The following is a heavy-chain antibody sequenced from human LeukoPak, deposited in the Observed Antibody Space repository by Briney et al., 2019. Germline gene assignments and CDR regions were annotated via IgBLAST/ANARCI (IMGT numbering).Heavy chain of an antibody. J-gene: IGHJ3*02. CDR1: GFTFSSYG. V-gene: IGHV3-30*02. CDR2: IRYDGNNK. D-gene: IGHD3-10*01. Sequence: GGSLRLSCAASGFTFSSYGMHWVRQAPGKGLEWVAFIRYDGNNKYYADSVKGRFTISRDNAKNSLYLQMNSLKTEDTAVYYCTTVSPGSGSYYKAGAFDIWGQGTMVTVSS. CDR3: TTVSPGSGSYYKAGAFDI.